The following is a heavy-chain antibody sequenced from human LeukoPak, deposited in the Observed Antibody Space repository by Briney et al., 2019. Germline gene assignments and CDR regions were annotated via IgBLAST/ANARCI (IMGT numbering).Heavy chain of an antibody. V-gene: IGHV1-18*01. CDR2: ISAYNGNT. Sequence: ASVKVSCKASGYTFTSYGISWVRQAPGQGLEWMGWISAYNGNTDYAQKLQGRVTMTTDTSTSTAYMELRSLRSDDTAVYYCARADDSSGYYLVDYWGQGTLVTVSS. CDR1: GYTFTSYG. CDR3: ARADDSSGYYLVDY. D-gene: IGHD3-22*01. J-gene: IGHJ4*02.